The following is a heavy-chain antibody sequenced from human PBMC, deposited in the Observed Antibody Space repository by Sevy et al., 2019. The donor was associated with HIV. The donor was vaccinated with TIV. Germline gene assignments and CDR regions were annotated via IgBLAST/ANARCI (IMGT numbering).Heavy chain of an antibody. CDR2: ISPHNGDT. D-gene: IGHD2-15*01. J-gene: IGHJ4*01. Sequence: ASVKVSCKMSGYTFTSYRITWVRQAPGQGLECMGWISPHNGDTNYAQKLQGRVSMITDTSTSTAYMELRNLRSDDTAVYYCARAFCSGGRCYSLAYWGQGTLVTVSS. V-gene: IGHV1-18*01. CDR3: ARAFCSGGRCYSLAY. CDR1: GYTFTSYR.